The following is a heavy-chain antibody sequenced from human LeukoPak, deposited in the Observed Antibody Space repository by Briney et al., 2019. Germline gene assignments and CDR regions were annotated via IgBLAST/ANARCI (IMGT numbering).Heavy chain of an antibody. CDR2: ISSSSSTI. Sequence: SGGSLRLSCAASGFTFSSYSMNWVRQAPGKGLEWVSYISSSSSTIYYADSVKGRFTISRDNAKNSLYLQMNSLRAEDTAVYYCARDTSRYDFWRFYYYGMDVWGQGTTVTVSS. J-gene: IGHJ6*02. V-gene: IGHV3-48*04. CDR1: GFTFSSYS. CDR3: ARDTSRYDFWRFYYYGMDV. D-gene: IGHD3-3*01.